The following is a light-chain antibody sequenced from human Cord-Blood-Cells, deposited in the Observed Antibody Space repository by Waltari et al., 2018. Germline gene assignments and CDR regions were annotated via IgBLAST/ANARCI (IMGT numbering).Light chain of an antibody. Sequence: QSALTQPPSPSGSPGQSVTLSCTGHISDVGSYNYVPWYQQHPAKAPQLMIYEVSKRPSGVPDRFSGSKSGNTASLTVSGLQAEDEADYYCSSYAGSNNVVFGGGTKLTVL. CDR2: EVS. J-gene: IGLJ2*01. V-gene: IGLV2-8*01. CDR3: SSYAGSNNVV. CDR1: ISDVGSYNY.